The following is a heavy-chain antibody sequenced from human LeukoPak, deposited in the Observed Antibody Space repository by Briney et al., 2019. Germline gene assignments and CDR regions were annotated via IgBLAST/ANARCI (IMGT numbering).Heavy chain of an antibody. CDR3: AKSEVSWLPLLYYYYGMDV. J-gene: IGHJ6*02. Sequence: GFLRLSCAASGFTFSSYAMTWVRQAPGKGLEWVSTISGSGANTYYADSVKGRFTISRDNSKNTLYLQMNSLRAEDTAVYYCAKSEVSWLPLLYYYYGMDVWGQGTTVTVSS. D-gene: IGHD5-18*01. CDR1: GFTFSSYA. CDR2: ISGSGANT. V-gene: IGHV3-23*01.